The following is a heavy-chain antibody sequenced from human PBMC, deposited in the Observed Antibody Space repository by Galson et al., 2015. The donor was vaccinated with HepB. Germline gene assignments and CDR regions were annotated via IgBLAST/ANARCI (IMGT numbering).Heavy chain of an antibody. D-gene: IGHD6-25*01. V-gene: IGHV4-30-2*01. CDR2: IYHSGST. Sequence: TLSLTCAVSGGSISSGGYSWSWIRQPPGKGLEWIGYIYHSGSTYYNPSLKSRVTISVDRSKNQFSLKLSSVTAADTAVYYCAREAAQGWFDPWGQGTLVTVSS. J-gene: IGHJ5*02. CDR3: AREAAQGWFDP. CDR1: GGSISSGGYS.